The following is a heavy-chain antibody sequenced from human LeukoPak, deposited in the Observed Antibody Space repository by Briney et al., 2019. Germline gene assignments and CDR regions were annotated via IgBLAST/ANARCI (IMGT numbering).Heavy chain of an antibody. CDR2: IIPIFGTA. CDR1: GGTFSSYA. CDR3: ARSPLYGSGSYYRPRNWFDP. Sequence: GASVKVSCKASGGTFSSYAISWVRQAPGPGLEWMGGIIPIFGTANYAQKFQGRVTITADESTSTAYMELSSLRSEDTAVYYCARSPLYGSGSYYRPRNWFDPWGQGTLVTVSS. J-gene: IGHJ5*02. V-gene: IGHV1-69*01. D-gene: IGHD3-10*01.